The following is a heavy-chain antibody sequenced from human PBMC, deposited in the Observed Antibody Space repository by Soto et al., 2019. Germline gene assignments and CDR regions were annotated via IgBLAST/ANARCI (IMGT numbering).Heavy chain of an antibody. CDR2: INHSGST. Sequence: PSETLSLTCSVYGGSFSDYYWSWIRQPPGKGLEWIGEINHSGSTNYNPSLKSRVTISVHTSKNQFSLKLSSVTAADTAVYYCARARKGSGSDYYYHYGMDVWGKGTTVIVSS. D-gene: IGHD3-3*01. J-gene: IGHJ6*04. V-gene: IGHV4-34*01. CDR1: GGSFSDYY. CDR3: ARARKGSGSDYYYHYGMDV.